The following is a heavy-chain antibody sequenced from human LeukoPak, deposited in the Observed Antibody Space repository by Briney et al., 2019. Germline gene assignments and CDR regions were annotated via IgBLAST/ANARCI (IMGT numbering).Heavy chain of an antibody. Sequence: ASVKVSCKASGYTFTSYGISWVRQAPGQGLEWMGWISAYNGNTNYAQKLQGRVTMTTDTSTSTAYMELRSLRSDDTAVYYCARGAEVESSRGFFDYWGQGTLVTVSS. CDR2: ISAYNGNT. D-gene: IGHD6-19*01. V-gene: IGHV1-18*01. CDR3: ARGAEVESSRGFFDY. J-gene: IGHJ4*02. CDR1: GYTFTSYG.